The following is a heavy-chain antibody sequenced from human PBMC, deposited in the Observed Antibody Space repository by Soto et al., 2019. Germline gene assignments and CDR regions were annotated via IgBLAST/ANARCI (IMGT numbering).Heavy chain of an antibody. V-gene: IGHV3-64*01. CDR2: ISSNGGST. J-gene: IGHJ6*03. D-gene: IGHD6-13*01. CDR1: GFTFSSYA. CDR3: AKSPRGIAAAVYYYYYMDV. Sequence: GGSLRLSCAASGFTFSSYAMHWVRQAPGKGLEYVSAISSNGGSTYYANSVKGRFTISRDNSKNTLYLQMNSLRAEDTAVYYCAKSPRGIAAAVYYYYYMDVWGKGTTVTVSS.